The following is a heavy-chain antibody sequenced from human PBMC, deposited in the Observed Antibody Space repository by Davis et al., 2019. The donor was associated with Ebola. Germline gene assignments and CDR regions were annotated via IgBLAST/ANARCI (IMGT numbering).Heavy chain of an antibody. J-gene: IGHJ6*04. V-gene: IGHV3-23*01. Sequence: GGSLRLSCAASGFTFNQYAMTWVRQAPGKGLEWVSTISKSRRDTNYADSVKGRLSVSRDNSKNTLYLQMNSLRVEDTAVYYCAKGGSGWPSDYSYGMGVWGKGTTVTVSS. CDR3: AKGGSGWPSDYSYGMGV. D-gene: IGHD6-19*01. CDR1: GFTFNQYA. CDR2: ISKSRRDT.